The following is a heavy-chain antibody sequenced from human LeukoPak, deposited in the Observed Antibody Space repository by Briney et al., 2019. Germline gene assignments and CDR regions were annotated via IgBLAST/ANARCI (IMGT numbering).Heavy chain of an antibody. J-gene: IGHJ4*02. CDR3: ARGPGTALVRGGLY. Sequence: PSETLSLTCAVSGVSISSTDWWSWDRQPPGKGLEWIGEVYHSGSTNYNPSLNSRVTMSVDKSKNQFSLKLSSVTAADTAVYYCARGPGTALVRGGLYWGLGTLVTVSS. D-gene: IGHD5-18*01. CDR1: GVSISSTDW. CDR2: VYHSGST. V-gene: IGHV4-4*02.